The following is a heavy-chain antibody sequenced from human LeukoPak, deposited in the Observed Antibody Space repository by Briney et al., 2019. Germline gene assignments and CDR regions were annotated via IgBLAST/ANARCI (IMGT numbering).Heavy chain of an antibody. D-gene: IGHD6-13*01. V-gene: IGHV3-23*01. Sequence: GGSLRLSCAASGFTFASYAMTWVRQAPGKGLEWVSTISGSGGSTYYADSVKGRFTISRDNSKNTLYLQMNSLRAEDTAVYYCAKVTPGYSSSWYGFDYWGQGTLVTVSS. CDR2: ISGSGGST. CDR3: AKVTPGYSSSWYGFDY. J-gene: IGHJ4*02. CDR1: GFTFASYA.